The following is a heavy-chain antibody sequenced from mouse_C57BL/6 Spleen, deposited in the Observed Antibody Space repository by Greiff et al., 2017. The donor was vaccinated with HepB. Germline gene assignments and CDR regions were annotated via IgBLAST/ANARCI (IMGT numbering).Heavy chain of an antibody. D-gene: IGHD1-1*01. J-gene: IGHJ3*01. CDR3: ARMSSYDWFAY. Sequence: EVKLVESGGGLVKPGGSLKLSCAASGFTFSDYGMHWVRQAPEKGLEWVAYISSGSSTIYYADTVKGRFTISRDNAKNNLFLQMTSLRSEDTAMYYCARMSSYDWFAYWGQGTLVTVSA. CDR1: GFTFSDYG. CDR2: ISSGSSTI. V-gene: IGHV5-17*01.